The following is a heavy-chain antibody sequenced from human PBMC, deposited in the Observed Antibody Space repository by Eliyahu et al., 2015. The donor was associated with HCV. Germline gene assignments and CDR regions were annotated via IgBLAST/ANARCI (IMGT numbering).Heavy chain of an antibody. D-gene: IGHD5-12*01. CDR2: IYYSGST. CDR1: GGSISSYY. J-gene: IGHJ6*02. CDR3: ARGKSGYSGYEQRSNYYYYYGMDV. V-gene: IGHV4-59*01. Sequence: QVQLQESGPGLVKPSETLSLTCTVSGGSISSYYWSWIRQPPGKGLEWIGYIYYSGSTNYNPSLKSRVTISVDTSKNQFSLKLSSVTAADTAVYYCARGKSGYSGYEQRSNYYYYYGMDVWGQGTTVTVSS.